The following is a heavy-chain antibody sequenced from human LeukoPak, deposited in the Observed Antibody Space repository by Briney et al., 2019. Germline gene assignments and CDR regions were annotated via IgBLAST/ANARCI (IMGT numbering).Heavy chain of an antibody. CDR3: TTVFSEWELLRDY. D-gene: IGHD1-26*01. CDR2: IKSKTDGGTT. J-gene: IGHJ4*02. V-gene: IGHV3-15*01. CDR1: GFTFSNAW. Sequence: GGSLRLSCAASGFTFSNAWMSWVRQAPGKGLQWVGRIKSKTDGGTTDYAAPVKGRFTISRDNSKNTLYLRMNSLKTEDTAVYYCTTVFSEWELLRDYWGQGTLVTVSS.